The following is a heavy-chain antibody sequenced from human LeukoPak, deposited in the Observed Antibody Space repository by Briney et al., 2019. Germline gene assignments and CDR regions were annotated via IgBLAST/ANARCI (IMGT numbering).Heavy chain of an antibody. CDR3: ARVGVPAAMLVGDYYYYGMDV. CDR1: GYTFTSYG. D-gene: IGHD2-2*01. Sequence: GASVKVSCKASGYTFTSYGISWVRQAPGQGLEWMGWISAYNGNTNYAQKLQGRVTMTTDTSTSTTYMELRSLRSDDTAVYYCARVGVPAAMLVGDYYYYGMDVWGKGTTVTVSS. J-gene: IGHJ6*04. V-gene: IGHV1-18*04. CDR2: ISAYNGNT.